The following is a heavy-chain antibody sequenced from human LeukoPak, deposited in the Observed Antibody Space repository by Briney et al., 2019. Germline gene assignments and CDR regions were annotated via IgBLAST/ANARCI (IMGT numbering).Heavy chain of an antibody. CDR3: ARHEQQLDKYYFDY. V-gene: IGHV4-59*08. CDR2: IYYSGST. CDR1: RGSISSYY. J-gene: IGHJ4*02. D-gene: IGHD6-13*01. Sequence: PSETLSLTCTVSRGSISSYYWSWIRQPPGKGLEWIGYIYYSGSTNYNPSLKSRVTISVDTSKNQFSLKLISVTAADTAVYYCARHEQQLDKYYFDYWGQGTLVTVSS.